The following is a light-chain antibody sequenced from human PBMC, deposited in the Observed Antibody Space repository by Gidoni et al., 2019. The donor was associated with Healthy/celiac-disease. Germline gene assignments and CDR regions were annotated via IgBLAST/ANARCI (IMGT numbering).Light chain of an antibody. CDR3: QQSYSTPPT. Sequence: DIQMTQAPSSLSASVGDRVAITCRASQSISSYLNWYQQKPGKAPKLLIYAASSLQSGVPSMFSGSGSGTDFTLTISSLQPEDFATYYCQQSYSTPPTCGGGTKVEIK. J-gene: IGKJ4*02. CDR1: QSISSY. CDR2: AAS. V-gene: IGKV1-39*01.